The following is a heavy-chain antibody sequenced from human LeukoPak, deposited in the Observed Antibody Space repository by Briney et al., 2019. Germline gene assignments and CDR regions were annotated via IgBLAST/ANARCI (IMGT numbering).Heavy chain of an antibody. D-gene: IGHD5-24*01. CDR2: IIPIFGTA. J-gene: IGHJ5*02. Sequence: GASVTVSCKASGGTFSNYAISWVRQAPGQGLEWMGGIIPIFGTANYAQKFRGRVTITADKSTRTAYMELSILRSEYTAVYYCARDNSVRDEAWWFNPWGQGTLVTVSS. CDR1: GGTFSNYA. CDR3: ARDNSVRDEAWWFNP. V-gene: IGHV1-69*06.